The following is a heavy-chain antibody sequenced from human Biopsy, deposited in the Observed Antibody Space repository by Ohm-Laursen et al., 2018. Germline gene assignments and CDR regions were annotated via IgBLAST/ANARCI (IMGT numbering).Heavy chain of an antibody. J-gene: IGHJ3*01. V-gene: IGHV4-4*07. Sequence: SETLSLTWNVSGGDINNYYWSWIRQPAGKGLEWIGRIYPGGSTNYNPSLKSRVTMSVGTSKKQLYLRLRSVTAADTAMYYCASVVLGPTNDAFDLWGQGTMVVVSS. CDR1: GGDINNYY. CDR2: IYPGGST. D-gene: IGHD3-22*01. CDR3: ASVVLGPTNDAFDL.